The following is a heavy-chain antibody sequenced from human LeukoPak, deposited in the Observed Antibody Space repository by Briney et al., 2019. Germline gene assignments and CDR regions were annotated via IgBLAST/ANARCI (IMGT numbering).Heavy chain of an antibody. CDR3: ARVMAAGYCSSISCPPVG. D-gene: IGHD2-2*01. CDR2: ISYDGSDK. J-gene: IGHJ4*02. V-gene: IGHV3-30*04. CDR1: GFIFSTYA. Sequence: PGRSLRLSCAASGFIFSTYAMHWVRQAPGKGLEWVAVISYDGSDKYYADSVKGRFTISRDNSKNTLFLQMNSLRAEDTAVYYCARVMAAGYCSSISCPPVGWGQGTLVTVTS.